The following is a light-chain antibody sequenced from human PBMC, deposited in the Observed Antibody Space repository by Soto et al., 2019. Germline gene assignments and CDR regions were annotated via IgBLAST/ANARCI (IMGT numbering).Light chain of an antibody. Sequence: QSALTQPRSVSGSPGQSVAISCTAPSSDVGGFDFVSWYQQHPGKAPKLVIYDVSKRPSGVPDRFSGSRSGDTASLTISGLQAEDEADYYCCLYTASYSVFGGGTKLTVL. CDR2: DVS. V-gene: IGLV2-11*01. CDR1: SSDVGGFDF. CDR3: CLYTASYSV. J-gene: IGLJ3*02.